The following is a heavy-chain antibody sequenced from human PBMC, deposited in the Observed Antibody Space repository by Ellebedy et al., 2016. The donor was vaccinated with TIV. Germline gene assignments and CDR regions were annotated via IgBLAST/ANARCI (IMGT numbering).Heavy chain of an antibody. D-gene: IGHD6-19*01. CDR2: ISGSGDTT. J-gene: IGHJ4*02. V-gene: IGHV3-23*01. CDR3: VPGAAVAGTLYFAF. Sequence: GGSLRLXXAASGFTFNNYAMSWVRQAPGKGLEWVSAISGSGDTTHYADSVKGRFTISRDNSKNTLYLQLNSLRDEDSAVYYCVPGAAVAGTLYFAFWGQGTLVTVSS. CDR1: GFTFNNYA.